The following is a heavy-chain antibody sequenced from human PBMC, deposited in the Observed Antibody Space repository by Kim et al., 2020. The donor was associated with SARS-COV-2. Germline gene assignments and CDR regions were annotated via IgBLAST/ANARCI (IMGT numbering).Heavy chain of an antibody. Sequence: SETLSLICTVSGGSINRDYWSWIRQPPGKGLEWIGYVYYSGTTNYNPSLKSRVTILVDTSKNQFSLKLSSVTAADMAVYYCARTTAGRVGWNYRFDPWGQGTLVTVSS. CDR3: ARTTAGRVGWNYRFDP. V-gene: IGHV4-59*12. CDR1: GGSINRDY. D-gene: IGHD1-7*01. J-gene: IGHJ5*02. CDR2: VYYSGTT.